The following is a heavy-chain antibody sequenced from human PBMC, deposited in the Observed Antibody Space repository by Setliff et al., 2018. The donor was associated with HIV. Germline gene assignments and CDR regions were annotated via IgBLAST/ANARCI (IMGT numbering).Heavy chain of an antibody. CDR2: IRSDETNK. V-gene: IGHV3-30*02. CDR1: GFTFDDYA. D-gene: IGHD5-12*01. CDR3: ARISVASRYNSDMDV. Sequence: PGGSLRLSCAASGFTFDDYALTWVRQAPGKGLEWVAFIRSDETNKYYSDSVKGRFTISRDTSKNTLFLQINSLRPEDTAVYYCARISVASRYNSDMDVWGKGTTVTVSS. J-gene: IGHJ6*03.